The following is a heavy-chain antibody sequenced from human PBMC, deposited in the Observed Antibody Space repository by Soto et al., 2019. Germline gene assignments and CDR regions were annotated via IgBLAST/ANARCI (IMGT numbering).Heavy chain of an antibody. CDR2: IIPILGIA. Sequence: QVQLVQSGADVKKPGSSVKVSCKASVGTFSSYTISWVRQAPGQGLEWMGRIIPILGIATYAQKFQGRVTITADKSTSTAYMELSSLRSEDTAVYYCARDPSGYDLPAYWGQGTLVTVSS. CDR3: ARDPSGYDLPAY. J-gene: IGHJ4*02. V-gene: IGHV1-69*08. D-gene: IGHD5-12*01. CDR1: VGTFSSYT.